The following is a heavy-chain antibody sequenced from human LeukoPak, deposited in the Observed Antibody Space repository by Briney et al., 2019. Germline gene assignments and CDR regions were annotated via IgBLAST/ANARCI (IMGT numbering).Heavy chain of an antibody. D-gene: IGHD3-9*01. CDR3: ARDSDILTGYYFVY. Sequence: GGSLRLSCAASGFTFSSYAMHWVRQAPGKGLERVAVISYDGSNKYYADSVKGRFTISRDNSKNTLYLQMNSLRAEDTAVYYCARDSDILTGYYFVYWGQGTLVTVSS. CDR1: GFTFSSYA. J-gene: IGHJ4*02. V-gene: IGHV3-30*04. CDR2: ISYDGSNK.